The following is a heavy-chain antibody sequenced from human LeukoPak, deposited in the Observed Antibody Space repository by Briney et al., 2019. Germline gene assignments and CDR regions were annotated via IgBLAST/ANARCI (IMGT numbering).Heavy chain of an antibody. CDR3: AKSYSSGWGSYY. CDR1: GFTFSSYA. CDR2: ISGGGGNT. Sequence: GGSLRLSCAASGFTFSSYAMSWVRQAPGKGLEWVSAISGGGGNTYYADSVKGRFTISRDNSKNTLYLQMNSLRAEDTAVYYCAKSYSSGWGSYYWGQGTLVTVCS. J-gene: IGHJ4*02. V-gene: IGHV3-23*01. D-gene: IGHD6-19*01.